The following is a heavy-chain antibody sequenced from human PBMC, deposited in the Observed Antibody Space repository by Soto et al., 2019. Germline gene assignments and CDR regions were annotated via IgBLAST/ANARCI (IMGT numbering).Heavy chain of an antibody. CDR3: ARDAGRYCSRTSCYIIDY. CDR2: ISSSSSYI. D-gene: IGHD2-2*02. Sequence: GGSLRLSCAASGFTFSSYSMNWVRQAPGKGLEWVSSISSSSSYIYYADSVKGRFTISRDNAKNSLYLQMNSLRAEDTAVYYCARDAGRYCSRTSCYIIDYWGQGTLVTVSS. J-gene: IGHJ4*02. CDR1: GFTFSSYS. V-gene: IGHV3-21*01.